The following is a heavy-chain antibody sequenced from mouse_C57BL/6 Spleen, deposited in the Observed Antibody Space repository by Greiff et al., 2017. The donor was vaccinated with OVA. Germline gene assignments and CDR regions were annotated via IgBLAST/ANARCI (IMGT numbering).Heavy chain of an antibody. CDR2: IYPGDGDT. D-gene: IGHD1-1*01. CDR3: AREGTTGDWFAY. J-gene: IGHJ3*01. V-gene: IGHV1-80*01. CDR1: GYAFSSYW. Sequence: QVQLKESGAELVKPGASVKISCKASGYAFSSYWMNWVKQRPGKGLEWIGQIYPGDGDTNYNGKFKGKATLTADKSSSTAYMQLSSLTSEDSAVYFCAREGTTGDWFAYWGQGTLVTVSA.